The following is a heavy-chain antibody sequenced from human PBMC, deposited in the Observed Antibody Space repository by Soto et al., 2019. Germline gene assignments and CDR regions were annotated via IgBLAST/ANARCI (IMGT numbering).Heavy chain of an antibody. CDR3: AKARDQQWVTHPFDD. CDR1: GFFFSSYT. Sequence: EVQLLESGGGLVQPGGSLRLSCVGSGFFFSSYTMTWVRQAPGKGLEWVSSFSATSENTYYADSVRGRFTISRDNFKNTLVLQMNNLSAEVTAMYYWAKARDQQWVTHPFDDWGQGILVSVST. CDR2: FSATSENT. J-gene: IGHJ4*02. V-gene: IGHV3-23*01. D-gene: IGHD6-19*01.